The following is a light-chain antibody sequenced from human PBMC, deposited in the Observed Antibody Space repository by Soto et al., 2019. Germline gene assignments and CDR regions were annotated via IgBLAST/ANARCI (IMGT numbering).Light chain of an antibody. J-gene: IGKJ5*01. CDR3: QQRTNWRAT. V-gene: IGKV3-11*01. CDR2: DGF. Sequence: EVVLTQSPATLSLSPGERATLSCRASQGVGSHLTWYQQKPGQAPRLLIYDGFNRATGIPARFSGSGSGTDFTLTISSLEPEDFAVYFCQQRTNWRATFGQGTRLEIK. CDR1: QGVGSH.